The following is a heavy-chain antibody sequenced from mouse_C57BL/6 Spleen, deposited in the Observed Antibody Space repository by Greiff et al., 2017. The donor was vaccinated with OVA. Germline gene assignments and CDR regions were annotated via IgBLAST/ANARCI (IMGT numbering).Heavy chain of an antibody. Sequence: EVKVVESGEGLVKPGGSLKLSCAASGFTFSSYAMSWVRQTPEKRLEWVAYFSSGGDYIYYADTVKGRFTISRDNARNTLYLQMSSLKSEDTAMYYCTRDQGGNYVGYYAMDYWGQGTSVTVSS. CDR1: GFTFSSYA. J-gene: IGHJ4*01. V-gene: IGHV5-9-1*02. CDR2: FSSGGDYI. CDR3: TRDQGGNYVGYYAMDY. D-gene: IGHD2-1*01.